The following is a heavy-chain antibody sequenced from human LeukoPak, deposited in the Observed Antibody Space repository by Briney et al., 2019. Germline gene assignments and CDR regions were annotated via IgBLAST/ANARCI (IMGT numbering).Heavy chain of an antibody. D-gene: IGHD4-17*01. V-gene: IGHV5-51*01. CDR1: GSSFTSYW. CDR3: ARHPVDDYGDYGLDY. CDR2: IYPGDSDT. J-gene: IGHJ4*02. Sequence: GEPLQISSQCSGSSFTSYWIDWVRQLHGKGLEWMAIIYPGDSDTRYSPSFQGQVTISADKSISTAYLEWNSLKASDTAMYYCARHPVDDYGDYGLDYWGQGTLVTVSS.